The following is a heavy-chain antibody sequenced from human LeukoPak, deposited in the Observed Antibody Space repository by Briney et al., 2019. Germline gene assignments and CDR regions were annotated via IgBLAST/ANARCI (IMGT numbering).Heavy chain of an antibody. CDR2: ISSSSGTI. V-gene: IGHV3-48*01. CDR1: GFTFSNYN. CDR3: ARHLSGDDI. J-gene: IGHJ3*02. D-gene: IGHD4-17*01. Sequence: GGSLRLSCAASGFTFSNYNMNWVRQAPGKGLEWVSYISSSSGTIYYADSVKGRFTISRDNSKNTLYLQMNTLRAEDTAVYYCARHLSGDDIWGQGTMVTVSS.